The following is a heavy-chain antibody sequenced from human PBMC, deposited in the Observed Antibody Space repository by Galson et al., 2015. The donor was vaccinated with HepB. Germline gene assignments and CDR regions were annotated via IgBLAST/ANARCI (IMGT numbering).Heavy chain of an antibody. D-gene: IGHD5-12*01. CDR3: ARLPEANSWYSGYELSPYFDY. J-gene: IGHJ4*02. CDR2: ISAYNGNT. Sequence: QSGAEVKKPGESLKISCKASGYTFTSYGISWVRQAPGQGLEWMGWISAYNGNTNYAQKLQGRVTMTTDTSTSTAYMELRSLRSDDTAVYYCARLPEANSWYSGYELSPYFDYWGQGTLVTVSS. CDR1: GYTFTSYG. V-gene: IGHV1-18*04.